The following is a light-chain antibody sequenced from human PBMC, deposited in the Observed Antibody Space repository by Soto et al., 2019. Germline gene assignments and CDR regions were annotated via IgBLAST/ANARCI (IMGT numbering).Light chain of an antibody. J-gene: IGKJ3*01. V-gene: IGKV3-20*01. CDR2: GAS. CDR1: QSVSSSY. Sequence: EIVLTQSPGTLSLSPGERATLSCRASQSVSSSYLAWYQQKPGQAPRLLIYGASSRATGIPDRFSGSGPGTDFPLTISRLEPEDFAVYYCQQYGSSLFGPGTKVDIK. CDR3: QQYGSSL.